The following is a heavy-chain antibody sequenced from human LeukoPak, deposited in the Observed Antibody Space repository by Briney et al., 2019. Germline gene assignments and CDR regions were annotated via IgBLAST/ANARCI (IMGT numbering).Heavy chain of an antibody. V-gene: IGHV3-21*01. CDR3: ARNIAAAGKGYYFDY. CDR2: ISSSSSYI. J-gene: IGHJ4*02. D-gene: IGHD6-13*01. CDR1: GFTFSSYS. Sequence: GGFLRLSCAASGFTFSSYSMNWVRQAPGKGLEWVSSISSSSSYIYYADSVKGRFTISRDNAKNSLYLQMNSLRAEDTAVYYCARNIAAAGKGYYFDYWGQGTLVTVSS.